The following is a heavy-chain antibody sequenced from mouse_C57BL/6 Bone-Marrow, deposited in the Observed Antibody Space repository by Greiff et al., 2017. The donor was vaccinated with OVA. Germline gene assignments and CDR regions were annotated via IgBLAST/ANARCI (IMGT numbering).Heavy chain of an antibody. J-gene: IGHJ1*03. CDR2: ISSGGSYT. CDR3: ARHHYYGSRYFDV. Sequence: EVQGVESGGDLVKPGGSLKLSCAASGFTFSSYGMSWVRQTPDKRLEWVATISSGGSYTSYPDSVKGRFTISRANAKNTLYLQMSSLKSEDTAMDYCARHHYYGSRYFDVWGTGTTVTVSS. V-gene: IGHV5-6*01. D-gene: IGHD1-1*01. CDR1: GFTFSSYG.